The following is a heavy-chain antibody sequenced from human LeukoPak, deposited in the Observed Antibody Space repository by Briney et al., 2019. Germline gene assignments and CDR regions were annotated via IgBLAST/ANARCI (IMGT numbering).Heavy chain of an antibody. Sequence: GGSLRLSCATSGFTFTSYALGWGRHAPGKGLEWVSLISGGGGSRYYGDSVKGRFTISTDNSKNLVYLEMNSLRAGDTAVYYCAKGGEDSGYNSHFDYWGQGTLVIVSS. CDR2: ISGGGGSR. CDR3: AKGGEDSGYNSHFDY. V-gene: IGHV3-23*01. J-gene: IGHJ4*02. D-gene: IGHD5-24*01. CDR1: GFTFTSYA.